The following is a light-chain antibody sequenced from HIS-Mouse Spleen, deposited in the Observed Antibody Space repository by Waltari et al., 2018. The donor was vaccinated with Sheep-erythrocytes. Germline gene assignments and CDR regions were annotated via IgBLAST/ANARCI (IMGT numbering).Light chain of an antibody. CDR1: SSNIGSNT. CDR2: SNN. J-gene: IGLJ3*02. CDR3: AAWDDSLKEV. Sequence: GTPGQRVTISCSGSSSNIGSNTVNWYQQLPGTAPKLLIYSNNQRPSGVPDRFSGSKSGTSASLAISGLQSEDEADYYCAAWDDSLKEVFGGGTKLTVL. V-gene: IGLV1-44*01.